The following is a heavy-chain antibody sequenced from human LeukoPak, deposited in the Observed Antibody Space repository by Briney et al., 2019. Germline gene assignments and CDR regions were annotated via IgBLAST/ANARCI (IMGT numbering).Heavy chain of an antibody. Sequence: GGSLRLSCAASGFTFSSYAMHWVRQAPGKGLEWVAVISYDGSNKYYADSVKGRFTISRDNSKNTLYLQMNSLRAEDTAVYYCARDPYGDYSFDYWGQGTLVTVSS. CDR1: GFTFSSYA. D-gene: IGHD4-17*01. CDR2: ISYDGSNK. CDR3: ARDPYGDYSFDY. J-gene: IGHJ4*02. V-gene: IGHV3-30-3*01.